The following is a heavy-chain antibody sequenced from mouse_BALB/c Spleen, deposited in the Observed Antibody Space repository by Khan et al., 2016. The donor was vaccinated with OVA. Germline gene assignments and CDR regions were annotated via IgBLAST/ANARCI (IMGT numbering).Heavy chain of an antibody. CDR2: IWAGGST. CDR3: ARDREPDYFDY. V-gene: IGHV2-9*02. CDR1: GFSLTSHG. J-gene: IGHJ2*01. Sequence: QVQLKESGPGLVAPSQSLSITCTVSGFSLTSHGVHWVRQPPGKGLEWLGVIWAGGSTNYNSALMSRLSISKDSSKSQGFVKMNSRQTDDTGMYYCARDREPDYFDYWGQGTTLTVSS.